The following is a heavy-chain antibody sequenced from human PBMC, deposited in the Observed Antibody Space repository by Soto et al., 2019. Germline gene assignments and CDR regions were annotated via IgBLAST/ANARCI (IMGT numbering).Heavy chain of an antibody. J-gene: IGHJ6*02. CDR2: IYPGDSDT. D-gene: IGHD5-18*01. V-gene: IGHV5-51*01. CDR1: GYNFATYW. CDR3: TRRGYSYGLDV. Sequence: GESLKISCKGSGYNFATYWIAWVRQLPGKGPEWMGIIYPGDSDTSYSPSFQGQVTISVDKSISTAYLQWNSLKASDTAVYYCTRRGYSYGLDVWGQGTKVTVSS.